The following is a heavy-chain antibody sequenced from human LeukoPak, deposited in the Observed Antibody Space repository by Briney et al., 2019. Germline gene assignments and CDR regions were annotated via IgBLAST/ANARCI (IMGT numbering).Heavy chain of an antibody. CDR1: GGSISSGGYS. Sequence: SQTLSLTCAVSGGSISSGGYSWSWIRQPPGKGLEWIGYIYHSGSTYYNPSLKSRVTISVDTSKNQFSLKLSSVTAADTAVYYCARHLITVSGTGEGYWGQGTLVTVSS. V-gene: IGHV4-30-2*03. D-gene: IGHD1-20*01. CDR2: IYHSGST. J-gene: IGHJ4*02. CDR3: ARHLITVSGTGEGY.